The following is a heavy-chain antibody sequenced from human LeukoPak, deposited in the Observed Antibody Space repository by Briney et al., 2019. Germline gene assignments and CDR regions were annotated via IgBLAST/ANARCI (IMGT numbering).Heavy chain of an antibody. J-gene: IGHJ4*02. CDR1: GGSIGSSNW. V-gene: IGHV4-4*02. D-gene: IGHD3-22*01. Sequence: KPSGTLSLTCAVSGGSIGSSNWWSWVRQPPGKGLEWIGEIYHSGSANYNPSLKSRVTISVDKSKNQFSLKLSSVTAADTAVYYCASAGHDGSGYKVCWGQGTLVTVSS. CDR3: ASAGHDGSGYKVC. CDR2: IYHSGSA.